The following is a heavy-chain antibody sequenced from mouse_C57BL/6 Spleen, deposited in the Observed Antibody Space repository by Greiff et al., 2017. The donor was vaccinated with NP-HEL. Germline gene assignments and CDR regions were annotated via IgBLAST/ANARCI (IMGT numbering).Heavy chain of an antibody. D-gene: IGHD1-1*01. CDR1: GYSITSGYD. Sequence: VQLKESGPGMVKPSQSLSLTCTVTGYSITSGYDWHWIRHFPGNKLEWMGYISYSGSTNYNPSLKSRISITHDTSKNHFFLKLNSVTTEDTATYYCARGLDYYGSSPWFAYWGQGTLVTVSA. J-gene: IGHJ3*01. CDR2: ISYSGST. CDR3: ARGLDYYGSSPWFAY. V-gene: IGHV3-1*01.